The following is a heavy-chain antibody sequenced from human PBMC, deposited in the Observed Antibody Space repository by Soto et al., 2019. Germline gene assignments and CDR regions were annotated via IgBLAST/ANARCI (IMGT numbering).Heavy chain of an antibody. CDR1: GFTFDDYA. Sequence: GGSLRLSCAASGFTFDDYAMHWVRQAPGKGLEWVSGISWNSGSIGYADSVKGRFTISRDNAKNSLYLQMNSLRAEDTALYYCAKDTRSVYDFWSGYNYWGQGTLVTVSS. J-gene: IGHJ4*02. V-gene: IGHV3-9*01. CDR3: AKDTRSVYDFWSGYNY. D-gene: IGHD3-3*01. CDR2: ISWNSGSI.